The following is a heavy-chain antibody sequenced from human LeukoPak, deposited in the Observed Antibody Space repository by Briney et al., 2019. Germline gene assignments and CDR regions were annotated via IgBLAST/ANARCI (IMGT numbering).Heavy chain of an antibody. CDR2: FDPEDGET. J-gene: IGHJ2*01. Sequence: ASVKVSCKVSGYTLTELSMHWVRRAPGKGLEWMGGFDPEDGETIYAQKFQGRVTMTEDTSTDTAYMELSSLRSEDTAVYYCATGWTSGYVWYFDLWGRGTLVTVSS. CDR3: ATGWTSGYVWYFDL. D-gene: IGHD3-22*01. CDR1: GYTLTELS. V-gene: IGHV1-24*01.